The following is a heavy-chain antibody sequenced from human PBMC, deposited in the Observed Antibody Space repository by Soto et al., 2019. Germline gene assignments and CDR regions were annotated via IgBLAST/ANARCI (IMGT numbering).Heavy chain of an antibody. V-gene: IGHV4-4*02. Sequence: QVQLQESGPGLVKPSGTLSLTCAVSGDSIRGDKGWSWVRQPPGKGLEWIGEIHHSGRTNYNPSLKSRVTILVEKSKNQVSLELSSMTAADTAVYYCARGGDWQFDYWGQGTLVTVSS. CDR2: IHHSGRT. CDR1: GDSIRGDKG. D-gene: IGHD2-21*02. CDR3: ARGGDWQFDY. J-gene: IGHJ4*02.